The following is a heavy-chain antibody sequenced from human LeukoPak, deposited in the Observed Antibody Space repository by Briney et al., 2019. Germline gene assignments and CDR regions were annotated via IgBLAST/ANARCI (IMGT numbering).Heavy chain of an antibody. CDR2: INGDGSST. V-gene: IGHV3-74*01. CDR1: GFTFSTYW. CDR3: ARALGDI. Sequence: GGPLRLSCAASGFTFSTYWMHWVRQAPGKGLVWVSRINGDGSSTSYGDSVKGRFTISRDNAKNTLYLQMNGLRVEDTAVYYCARALGDIRGQGTLVTVSS. J-gene: IGHJ4*02.